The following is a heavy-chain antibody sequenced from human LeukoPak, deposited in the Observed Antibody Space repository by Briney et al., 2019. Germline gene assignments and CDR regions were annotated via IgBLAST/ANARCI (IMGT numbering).Heavy chain of an antibody. CDR3: ARGSGPSKPNWFDP. V-gene: IGHV3-7*03. CDR1: GFTFSRYW. Sequence: PGGSLRLSCAASGFTFSRYWMSWVRQVPGKGLEWVANIKQDGSEIHYADSVKGRFTISRDNAKNSLYLQMNSLKTEDAAVYYCARGSGPSKPNWFDPWGQGTLVTVSS. CDR2: IKQDGSEI. D-gene: IGHD1-14*01. J-gene: IGHJ5*02.